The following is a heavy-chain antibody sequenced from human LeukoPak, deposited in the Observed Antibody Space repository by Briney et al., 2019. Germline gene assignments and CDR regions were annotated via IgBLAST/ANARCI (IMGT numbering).Heavy chain of an antibody. V-gene: IGHV3-66*01. Sequence: GGSLRLSCAASGFIVSRNDMSWVRQAPGKGLEWVSLIDSGDSTYYADSVKGRFTISRDNSKNTLYLQMNSLRAEDTAVYYCARGQGGYCSSTSCHPFDYWGQGTLVTVSS. J-gene: IGHJ4*02. CDR2: IDSGDST. CDR1: GFIVSRND. CDR3: ARGQGGYCSSTSCHPFDY. D-gene: IGHD2-2*01.